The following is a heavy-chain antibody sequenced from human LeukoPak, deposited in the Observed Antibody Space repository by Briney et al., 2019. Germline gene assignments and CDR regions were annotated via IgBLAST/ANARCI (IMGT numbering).Heavy chain of an antibody. D-gene: IGHD4-4*01. CDR2: ISGSGGST. CDR3: AKDLYSNYGVYYFDY. V-gene: IGHV3-23*01. Sequence: GGSLRLSCAASGSTFSSYAMSWVRQAPGKGLEWVSAISGSGGSTYYADSVKGRFTISRDNSKNTLYLQMNSLRAEDTAVYYCAKDLYSNYGVYYFDYWGQGTLVTVSS. CDR1: GSTFSSYA. J-gene: IGHJ4*02.